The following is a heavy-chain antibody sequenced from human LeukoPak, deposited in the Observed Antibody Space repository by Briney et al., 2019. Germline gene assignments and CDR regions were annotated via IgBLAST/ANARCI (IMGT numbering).Heavy chain of an antibody. CDR3: ARGLLEWLFIGPTGSQRPHNWFDP. J-gene: IGHJ5*02. CDR1: GYTFTGYY. V-gene: IGHV1-2*02. CDR2: INPNSGGT. Sequence: ASVKVSCKASGYTFTGYYMHWVRQAPGQGLGWMGWINPNSGGTNYAQKFQGRVTMTRDTSISTAYMELSRLRSDDTAVYYCARGLLEWLFIGPTGSQRPHNWFDPWGQGTLVTVSS. D-gene: IGHD3-3*01.